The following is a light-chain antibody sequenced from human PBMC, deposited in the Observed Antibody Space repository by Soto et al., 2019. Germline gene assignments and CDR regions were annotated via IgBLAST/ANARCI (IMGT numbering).Light chain of an antibody. Sequence: DTQLTQSPSTLSASVGDRGTITCRASQTISSWLAWYQQKPGKAPKVLIFDASSLESGVPSRFSGSGSATEFTLTISSLQPDDFATYYCQQYSTYPWTFGQGTKVDIK. V-gene: IGKV1-5*01. CDR3: QQYSTYPWT. CDR2: DAS. CDR1: QTISSW. J-gene: IGKJ1*01.